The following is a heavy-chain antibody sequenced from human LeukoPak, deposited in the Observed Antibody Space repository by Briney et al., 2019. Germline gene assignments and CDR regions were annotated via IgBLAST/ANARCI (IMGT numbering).Heavy chain of an antibody. Sequence: PGGSLRLSCAASGFTFSSYSMNWVRQAPGKGLEWVSYISSSSSTIYYADSVKGRFTISRDNAKNSLYLQMNSLRAEDTAVYYCAKDGGSSGWYVNYWGQGTLVTVSS. CDR3: AKDGGSSGWYVNY. V-gene: IGHV3-48*04. J-gene: IGHJ4*02. CDR2: ISSSSSTI. CDR1: GFTFSSYS. D-gene: IGHD6-19*01.